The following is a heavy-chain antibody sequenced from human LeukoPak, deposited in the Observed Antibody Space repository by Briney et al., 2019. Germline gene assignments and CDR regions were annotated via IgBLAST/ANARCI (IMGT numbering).Heavy chain of an antibody. V-gene: IGHV4-30-4*01. CDR1: GGSISSSDYY. Sequence: SQTLSLTCTVSGGSISSSDYYWSWIRQPPGKGLEWIGYIYYNGNTYYNPSLTSRVTMSLDTSKNQFPLKLSSVTAADTAVYYCARDSGYVGDYWGQGTLVTVSS. D-gene: IGHD5-12*01. CDR3: ARDSGYVGDY. J-gene: IGHJ4*02. CDR2: IYYNGNT.